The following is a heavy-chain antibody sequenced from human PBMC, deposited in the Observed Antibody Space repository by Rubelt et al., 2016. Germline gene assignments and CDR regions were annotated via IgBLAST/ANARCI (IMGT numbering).Heavy chain of an antibody. Sequence: GGSLRLSCAASVFTFSSYAMSWVRQAPGKGLEWVSSISGSGGSTYYGDSVKGRFTISRDNSKNTLYLQMNSLRGEDTAVYYCARPAVETDSDVFDYWGQGTLVTVSS. J-gene: IGHJ4*02. CDR3: ARPAVETDSDVFDY. V-gene: IGHV3-23*01. CDR1: VFTFSSYA. CDR2: ISGSGGST. D-gene: IGHD5-24*01.